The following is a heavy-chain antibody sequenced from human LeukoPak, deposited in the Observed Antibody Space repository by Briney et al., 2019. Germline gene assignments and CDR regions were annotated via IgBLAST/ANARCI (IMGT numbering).Heavy chain of an antibody. CDR3: ARDRSSSSWYVPFDY. Sequence: GGSLRLSCAASGFTFSSYSMNWVRQAPGKGLEWVSSISSSSSYIYYADSVKGRFTISRDNAKNSLYLQMNSLRAEDTAVYYCARDRSSSSWYVPFDYWGQGTLVTVSS. V-gene: IGHV3-21*01. CDR2: ISSSSSYI. CDR1: GFTFSSYS. D-gene: IGHD6-13*01. J-gene: IGHJ4*02.